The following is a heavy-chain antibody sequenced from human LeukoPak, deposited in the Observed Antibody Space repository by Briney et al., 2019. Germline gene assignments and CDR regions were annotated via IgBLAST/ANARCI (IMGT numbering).Heavy chain of an antibody. J-gene: IGHJ4*02. CDR1: TFIFSSYE. CDR2: ISSSGSTI. Sequence: PGGSLRLSCAASTFIFSSYEMNWVRQAPGKGLEWVSYISSSGSTIYYADSVKGRFTISRDNARNSLYLQMNSLRAEDTAVYYCGRDLPTVTSIDYWGQGTLVTVSS. V-gene: IGHV3-48*03. CDR3: GRDLPTVTSIDY. D-gene: IGHD4-17*01.